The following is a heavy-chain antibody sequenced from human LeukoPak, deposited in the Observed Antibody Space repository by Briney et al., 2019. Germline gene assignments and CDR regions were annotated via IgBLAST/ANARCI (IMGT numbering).Heavy chain of an antibody. CDR3: ARQVIAAAGTVDYYYGMDV. CDR1: GYSFTSYW. CDR2: IYPGDSDT. V-gene: IGHV5-51*01. J-gene: IGHJ6*02. Sequence: GESLKISCKGSGYSFTSYWIGWVRQMLGKGLEWMGIIYPGDSDTRYSPSFQGQVTISADKSISTAYLQWSSLKASDTAMYYCARQVIAAAGTVDYYYGMDVWGQGTTVTVSS. D-gene: IGHD6-13*01.